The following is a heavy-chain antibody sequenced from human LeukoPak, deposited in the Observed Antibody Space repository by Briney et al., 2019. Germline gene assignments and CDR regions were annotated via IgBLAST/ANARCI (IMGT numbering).Heavy chain of an antibody. J-gene: IGHJ4*02. Sequence: PSETLSLTCTVSGGSISSSSYYWGWIRQPPGKGLEWIGSIYYSGSTYYNPSLKSRVTISVDTSKNQFSLKLSSVTAADTAVYYCARLLSSGYFGSIVDYWGQGTLLTVSS. V-gene: IGHV4-39*01. CDR2: IYYSGST. D-gene: IGHD3-22*01. CDR1: GGSISSSSYY. CDR3: ARLLSSGYFGSIVDY.